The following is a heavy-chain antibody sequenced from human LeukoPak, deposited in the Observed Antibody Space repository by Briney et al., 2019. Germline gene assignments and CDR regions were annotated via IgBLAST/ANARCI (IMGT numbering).Heavy chain of an antibody. D-gene: IGHD4-17*01. V-gene: IGHV1-8*01. CDR3: ARASRTYFGDYLYYFDS. J-gene: IGHJ4*02. CDR2: MNPKSGNA. CDR1: GYIFTTYD. Sequence: ASVKVSCKASGYIFTTYDINWVRQAAGQGLEWMGWMNPKSGNAGYAQNFRGRVTMTRNTSITTSYMELSSLRSEDTAVYFCARASRTYFGDYLYYFDSWGQGTQVTVSS.